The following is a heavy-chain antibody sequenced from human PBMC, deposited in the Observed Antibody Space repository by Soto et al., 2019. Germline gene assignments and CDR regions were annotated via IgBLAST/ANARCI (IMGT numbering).Heavy chain of an antibody. CDR2: IYYSGST. J-gene: IGHJ4*02. D-gene: IGHD3-16*02. V-gene: IGHV4-31*03. CDR1: GGSISSGGYY. Sequence: QVQLQESGPGLVKPSQTLSLTCTVSGGSISSGGYYWSWIRQHPGKGLEWIGYIYYSGSTSYNPSLKSRVTISVDTSMTAADTAVYYGARGVIHWGQGTLVTVSS. CDR3: ARGVIH.